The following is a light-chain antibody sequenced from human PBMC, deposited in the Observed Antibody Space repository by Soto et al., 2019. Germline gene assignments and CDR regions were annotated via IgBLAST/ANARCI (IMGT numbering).Light chain of an antibody. V-gene: IGLV2-8*01. CDR3: CSYAGTYYV. Sequence: QSVLRQPPSAAGSPGQSVTISCTGTSSDVGGYKYVSWYQQHPGKAPKIIIYEINIRSSGVPDRFWGSKSGNTASLTISGLQAEDEAEYYCCSYAGTYYVFGTGTKVTVL. J-gene: IGLJ1*01. CDR2: EIN. CDR1: SSDVGGYKY.